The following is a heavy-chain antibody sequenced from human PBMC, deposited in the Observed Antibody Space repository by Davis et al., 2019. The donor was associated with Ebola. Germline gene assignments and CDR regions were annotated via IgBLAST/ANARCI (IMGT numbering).Heavy chain of an antibody. CDR2: ISSSGSTI. J-gene: IGHJ4*02. D-gene: IGHD6-6*01. CDR3: AREGGRNSSSPAY. CDR1: GFTFSDYY. Sequence: GESLKISCVASGFTFSDYYMSWIRQAPGKGLEWVSYISSSGSTIYYADSVKGRFTISRDNAKNSLYLQMNSLRAEDTAVYYCAREGGRNSSSPAYWGQGTLVTVSS. V-gene: IGHV3-11*01.